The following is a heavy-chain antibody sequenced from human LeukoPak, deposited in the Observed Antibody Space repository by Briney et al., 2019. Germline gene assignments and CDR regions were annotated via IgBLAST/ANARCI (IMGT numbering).Heavy chain of an antibody. V-gene: IGHV3-23*01. D-gene: IGHD2-2*01. J-gene: IGHJ4*02. CDR1: GFTFTSA. CDR2: IISSGGNT. CDR3: TKGESQPKYYFDY. Sequence: GGSLRLSCAASGFTFTSAMRWVRPAPGKGLKWVSSIISSGGNTFYADSVKGRFTISRDNSKNTLYLQMNSLRAEDTAVYYCTKGESQPKYYFDYWGQGTLVTVSS.